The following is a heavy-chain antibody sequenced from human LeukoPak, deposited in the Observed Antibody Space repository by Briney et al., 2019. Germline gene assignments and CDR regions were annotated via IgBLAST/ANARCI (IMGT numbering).Heavy chain of an antibody. CDR3: ARASSSYYYYMDV. D-gene: IGHD6-6*01. CDR1: GFTFSSYW. CDR2: IKQDGSEK. J-gene: IGHJ6*03. Sequence: GGSLRLSCAASGFTFSSYWMSWVRQAPGKGLEWVANIKQDGSEKYYVDSVKGRFTISRDNAKNSLYLQMNSLRAEDTALYYCARASSSYYYYMDVWGKGTTVTVSS. V-gene: IGHV3-7*03.